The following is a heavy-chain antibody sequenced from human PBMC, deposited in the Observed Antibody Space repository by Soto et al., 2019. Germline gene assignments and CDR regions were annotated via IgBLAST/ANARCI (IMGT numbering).Heavy chain of an antibody. Sequence: SETLSLTCAVSGTSISSTFWWAWVRQTPGKGLEWIGEIYHTGSTKYNPSLRGRVTISVDKSNNQFSLDLRSVTGADTAVYYCARGPTYYYDSSGYYLFDYWGQGTLVTVAS. CDR1: GTSISSTFW. CDR2: IYHTGST. D-gene: IGHD3-22*01. CDR3: ARGPTYYYDSSGYYLFDY. J-gene: IGHJ4*02. V-gene: IGHV4-4*02.